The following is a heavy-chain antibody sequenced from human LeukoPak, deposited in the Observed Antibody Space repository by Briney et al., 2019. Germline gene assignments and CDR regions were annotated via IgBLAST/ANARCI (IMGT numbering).Heavy chain of an antibody. CDR1: GFTFGDYA. CDR3: TRKGRGLDY. V-gene: IGHV3-49*04. CDR2: IRSKGYGGTT. Sequence: GGSLRLSCAASGFTFGDYAMSWVRQAPGKGLEWVGFIRSKGYGGTTEYAASVKGRFTISRDDSKSIAYLQMNSLKPDDTAIYYCTRKGRGLDYWGQGTLVTVSS. D-gene: IGHD2-15*01. J-gene: IGHJ4*02.